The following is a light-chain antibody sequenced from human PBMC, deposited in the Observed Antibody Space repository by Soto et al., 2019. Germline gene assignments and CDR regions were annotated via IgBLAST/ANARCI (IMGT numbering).Light chain of an antibody. V-gene: IGKV3-20*01. J-gene: IGKJ1*01. CDR1: HSVTSNY. CDR2: AAS. Sequence: EIVLTQSPGTLSLSPGERATLSCRASHSVTSNYLAWYQQKPGQAPRLLIYAASGRASGIPDRFSGSGSGTDFILTNSRLEPEDFAVHYCQQYGSSPQTFGQGTRVDIK. CDR3: QQYGSSPQT.